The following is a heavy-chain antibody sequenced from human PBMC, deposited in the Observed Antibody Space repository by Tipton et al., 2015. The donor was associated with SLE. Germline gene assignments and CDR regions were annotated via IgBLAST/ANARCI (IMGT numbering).Heavy chain of an antibody. V-gene: IGHV4-61*08. CDR2: SYSSGDR. J-gene: IGHJ2*01. Sequence: TLSLTCTVSGGSVSSAAYYWSWIRQHPVKGLEWIGRSYSSGDRDYNPSLRSRVTMSIDASQNRVSLRLKSVSAADTAVYYCARGSDGEYVRYFDVWGPGTLVTVSS. D-gene: IGHD4-17*01. CDR3: ARGSDGEYVRYFDV. CDR1: GGSVSSAAYY.